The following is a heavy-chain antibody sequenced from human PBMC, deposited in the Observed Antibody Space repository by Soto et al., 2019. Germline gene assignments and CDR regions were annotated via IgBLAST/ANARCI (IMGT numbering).Heavy chain of an antibody. D-gene: IGHD4-17*01. CDR1: GGSISSSSYY. Sequence: QLQLQESGPGLVKPSETLSLTCTVSGGSISSSSYYWGWIRQPPGKGLEWIGSIYYSGSTYYNPSLKSRVTISVDTSKNQFSLKLSSVTAADTAVYYCARLHGDYVLWLDPWGQGTLVTVSS. CDR2: IYYSGST. CDR3: ARLHGDYVLWLDP. V-gene: IGHV4-39*01. J-gene: IGHJ5*02.